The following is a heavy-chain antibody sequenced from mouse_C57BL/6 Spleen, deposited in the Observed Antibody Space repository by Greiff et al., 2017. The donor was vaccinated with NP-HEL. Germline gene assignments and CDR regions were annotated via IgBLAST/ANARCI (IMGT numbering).Heavy chain of an antibody. CDR2: IWSGGST. J-gene: IGHJ4*01. Sequence: VQLQQSGPGLVQPSQCLSITCTVSGFSLTSYGVHWVRQSPGKGLEWLGVIWSGGSTDYNAAFISRLGISTVNSKSHDFFKMNSRQAEDTAIYYCARDSGTGAMDYGGQGTSVTVSS. CDR1: GFSLTSYG. D-gene: IGHD4-1*01. V-gene: IGHV2-2*01. CDR3: ARDSGTGAMDY.